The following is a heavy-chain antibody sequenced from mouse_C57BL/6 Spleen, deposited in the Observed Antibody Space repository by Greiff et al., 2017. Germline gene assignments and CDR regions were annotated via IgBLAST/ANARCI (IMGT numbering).Heavy chain of an antibody. Sequence: QVQLQQPGAELVKPGASVKLSCKASGYTFTSYWMHWVKQRPGQGLEWIGMIHPNSGSTNYNEKFKSKATLTVDKSSSTAYMQLSSLTSEDPAVYYCARRYYGSSLDYWGQGTTLTVSS. J-gene: IGHJ2*01. CDR1: GYTFTSYW. CDR2: IHPNSGST. CDR3: ARRYYGSSLDY. D-gene: IGHD1-1*01. V-gene: IGHV1-64*01.